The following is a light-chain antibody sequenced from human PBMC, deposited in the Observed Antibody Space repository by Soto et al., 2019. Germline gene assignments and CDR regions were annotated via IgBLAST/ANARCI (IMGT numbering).Light chain of an antibody. J-gene: IGKJ2*01. CDR3: QQYGSSQPYT. CDR2: RAS. Sequence: ELVLTQSPGTLSLSPGERATLSCRASQSVSSSYLAGYHQKPGQAPRLLIYRASSRATGIPDRFVGSGSGTDFNLTISILEPEDFAVYYCQQYGSSQPYTFGQGTTLE. CDR1: QSVSSSY. V-gene: IGKV3-20*01.